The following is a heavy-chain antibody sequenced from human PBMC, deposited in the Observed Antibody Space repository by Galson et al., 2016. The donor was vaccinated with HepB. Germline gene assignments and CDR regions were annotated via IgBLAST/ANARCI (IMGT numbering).Heavy chain of an antibody. J-gene: IGHJ6*02. CDR2: IILNLDTT. CDR1: GGTFSIYA. Sequence: SVKVSCKASGGTFSIYAFSWVRQAPGQGLEWMGGIILNLDTTNYAQRFQGRVTITADKSTSTAYMELTSLRSEDTALYYCAASNWNHERRYYYAMDVWGQGTTVIVSS. CDR3: AASNWNHERRYYYAMDV. D-gene: IGHD1-14*01. V-gene: IGHV1-69*06.